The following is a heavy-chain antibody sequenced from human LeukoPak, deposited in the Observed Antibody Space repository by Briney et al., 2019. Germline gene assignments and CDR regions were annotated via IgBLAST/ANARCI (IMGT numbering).Heavy chain of an antibody. CDR1: GFTFSSYA. CDR3: ARALGDGYHWFDP. CDR2: ISYDGSNK. D-gene: IGHD5-24*01. V-gene: IGHV3-30*04. Sequence: GGSLRLSCAASGFTFSSYAMHWVRQAPGKGLEWVAVISYDGSNKYYADSVKGRFTISRDNSKNTLYLQMNSLRAEDRAVYYCARALGDGYHWFDPWGQGTLVTVSS. J-gene: IGHJ5*02.